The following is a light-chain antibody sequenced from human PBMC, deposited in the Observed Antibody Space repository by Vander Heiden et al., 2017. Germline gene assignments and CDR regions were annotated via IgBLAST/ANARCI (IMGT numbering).Light chain of an antibody. Sequence: DIQMTQSPTCRSEAEGERVTITCRASQSSSSYLNWYQQKPGQAPKLLIYAASSLQSGVPSRFSGSGSGTDFTLTISSLQPEDFATYYCQQSYSTRWTFGQGTKVEIK. J-gene: IGKJ1*01. CDR3: QQSYSTRWT. CDR1: QSSSSY. CDR2: AAS. V-gene: IGKV1-39*01.